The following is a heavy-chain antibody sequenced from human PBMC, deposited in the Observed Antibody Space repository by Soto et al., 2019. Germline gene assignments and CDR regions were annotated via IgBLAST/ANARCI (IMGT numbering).Heavy chain of an antibody. CDR1: GYSFTSYW. V-gene: IGHV5-51*01. D-gene: IGHD2-15*01. Sequence: GESLKISCKGSGYSFTSYWIGWVRQMPGKGLEWMGIIYPGDSDTRYSPSFQGQVTISADKSISTAYLQWSSLKASDTAMYYCARHGVVVVAATPRYYGMDVWGQGTTVTV. CDR3: ARHGVVVVAATPRYYGMDV. CDR2: IYPGDSDT. J-gene: IGHJ6*02.